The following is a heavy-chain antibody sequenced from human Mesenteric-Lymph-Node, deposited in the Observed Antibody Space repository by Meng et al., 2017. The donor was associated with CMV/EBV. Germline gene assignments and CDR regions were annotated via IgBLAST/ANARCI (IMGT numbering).Heavy chain of an antibody. D-gene: IGHD2-2*01. J-gene: IGHJ4*02. CDR2: INPNSGGT. CDR1: GYTFTGHY. CDR3: ARGVVVPAAIMVSNFDY. Sequence: ASVKVSCKASGYTFTGHYMHWVRQAPGQGLEWMGWINPNSGGTNYAQKFQGRVTMTRDTSISTAYMELSRLRSDDTAVYYCARGVVVPAAIMVSNFDYWGQGTLVTVSS. V-gene: IGHV1-2*02.